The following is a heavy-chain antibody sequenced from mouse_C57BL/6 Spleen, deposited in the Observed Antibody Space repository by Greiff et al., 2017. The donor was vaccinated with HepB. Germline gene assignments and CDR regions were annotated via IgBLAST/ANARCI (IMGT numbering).Heavy chain of an antibody. Sequence: VQLQQSGAELVRPGASVTLSCKASGYTFTDYEMHWVKQTPVHGLEWIGAIDPETGGTAYNQKFKGKAILTADKSSSTAYMELRSLTSEDSAVYYCTKRGSSYYYAMDYWGQGTSVTVSS. CDR2: IDPETGGT. D-gene: IGHD1-1*01. CDR1: GYTFTDYE. V-gene: IGHV1-15*01. J-gene: IGHJ4*01. CDR3: TKRGSSYYYAMDY.